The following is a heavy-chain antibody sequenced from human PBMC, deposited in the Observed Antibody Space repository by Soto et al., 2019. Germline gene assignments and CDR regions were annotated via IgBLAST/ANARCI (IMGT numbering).Heavy chain of an antibody. CDR2: MNPNNGNA. CDR3: ARRKEWSVPYYLDL. V-gene: IGHV1-8*01. J-gene: IGHJ4*02. CDR1: GFTFLTYD. D-gene: IGHD3-3*01. Sequence: SVKVACKASGFTFLTYDFSWVRQAAGQGLEWMGWMNPNNGNAGFAQKFRGRINMTRNTSISTAHLDLSSLRPADSAVYSCARRKEWSVPYYLDLWGQGRQVTV.